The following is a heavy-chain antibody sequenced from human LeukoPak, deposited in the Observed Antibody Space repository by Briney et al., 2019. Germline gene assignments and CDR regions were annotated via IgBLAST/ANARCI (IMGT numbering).Heavy chain of an antibody. J-gene: IGHJ5*02. V-gene: IGHV4-38-2*02. Sequence: PGGSLRLSCAASGFTVSSNYMTWVRQAPGQGLEWIGSIYHSGSTYYNPSLKSRVTISVDTSKNQFSLKLSSVTAADTAVYYCARDSGTTGEVKFDPWGQGTLVTVSS. CDR2: IYHSGST. CDR1: GFTVSSNY. CDR3: ARDSGTTGEVKFDP. D-gene: IGHD3-10*01.